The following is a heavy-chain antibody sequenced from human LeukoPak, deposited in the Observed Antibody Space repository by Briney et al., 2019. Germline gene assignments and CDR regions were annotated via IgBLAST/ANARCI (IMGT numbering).Heavy chain of an antibody. J-gene: IGHJ4*02. Sequence: ASVKVSCKASGYTFTNYDISWVRQAHGQGLEWMGWITTYNGNTNYAQKLQDRVTMTTDTSTSTAYMELRSLRSDDTAVYYCARKYTSSWTLDYWGQGTLVTVFS. CDR2: ITTYNGNT. CDR3: ARKYTSSWTLDY. CDR1: GYTFTNYD. D-gene: IGHD2-2*01. V-gene: IGHV1-18*01.